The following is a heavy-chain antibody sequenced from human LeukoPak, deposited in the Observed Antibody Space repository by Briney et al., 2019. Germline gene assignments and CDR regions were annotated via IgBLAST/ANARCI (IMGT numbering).Heavy chain of an antibody. CDR2: ISYDGSNK. D-gene: IGHD1-26*01. CDR1: GFTFSSYG. Sequence: GGSLRLSCAASGFTFSSYGMHWVRQAPGKGLEWVAVISYDGSNKYFADSVKGRFTISRDNSKNTLYLQMNSLRAEDTAVYYCARGVGSVTAGSYYYFDYWGQGTLVTVSS. V-gene: IGHV3-30*03. J-gene: IGHJ4*02. CDR3: ARGVGSVTAGSYYYFDY.